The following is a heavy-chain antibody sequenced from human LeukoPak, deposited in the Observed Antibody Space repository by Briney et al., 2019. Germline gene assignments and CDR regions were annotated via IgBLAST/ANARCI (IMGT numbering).Heavy chain of an antibody. D-gene: IGHD6-19*01. CDR3: ASSRSSSGWSLIDY. V-gene: IGHV4-59*01. Sequence: SETLSLTCTVSGGSINSYYWSWIRQPPGKGLEWVGYIYYSGSTNYKPSLKRRATISVDTSKNQFSLKVSSVTAADTAVYYCASSRSSSGWSLIDYWGQGALVTVSS. CDR1: GGSINSYY. J-gene: IGHJ4*02. CDR2: IYYSGST.